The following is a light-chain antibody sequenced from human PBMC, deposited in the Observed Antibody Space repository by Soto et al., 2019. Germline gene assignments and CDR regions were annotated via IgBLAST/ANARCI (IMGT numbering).Light chain of an antibody. CDR1: ASDVGGYHY. Sequence: QSALTQPASVSGSPGQSITIPCTGTASDVGGYHYVSWYQQYPGKAPKLMIYDVTNRPSGVSDRFSGSKSGNTASLTISGLQAEDEADYYCSSYTISSTYVFGTGTKVTVL. V-gene: IGLV2-14*03. J-gene: IGLJ1*01. CDR2: DVT. CDR3: SSYTISSTYV.